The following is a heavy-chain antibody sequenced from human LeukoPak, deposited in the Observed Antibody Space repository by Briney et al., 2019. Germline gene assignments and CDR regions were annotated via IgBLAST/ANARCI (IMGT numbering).Heavy chain of an antibody. CDR3: ARSPYFHFDY. CDR2: IYHSGST. J-gene: IGHJ4*02. CDR1: GYSISSGYY. D-gene: IGHD2-8*01. Sequence: PSETLSLTCTVPGYSISSGYYWGWIRQPPGKGLEWIGSIYHSGSTYYNPSLKSRVTISVDTSKNQFSLKLSSVTAADTAVYYCARSPYFHFDYWGQGTLVTVSS. V-gene: IGHV4-38-2*02.